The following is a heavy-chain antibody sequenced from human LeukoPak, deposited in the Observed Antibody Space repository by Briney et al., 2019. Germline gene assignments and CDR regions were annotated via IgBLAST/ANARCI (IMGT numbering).Heavy chain of an antibody. CDR2: IYSGGST. V-gene: IGHV3-66*01. Sequence: GSLRLSCAASGFTFSSYAMSWVRQAPGKGLEWVSVIYSGGSTYYADSVKGRFTISRDNSKNTLYLQMDSLRAEDTAFYYCARDLAYSRLDYWGQGMLVTVSS. J-gene: IGHJ4*02. CDR1: GFTFSSYA. CDR3: ARDLAYSRLDY. D-gene: IGHD5-18*01.